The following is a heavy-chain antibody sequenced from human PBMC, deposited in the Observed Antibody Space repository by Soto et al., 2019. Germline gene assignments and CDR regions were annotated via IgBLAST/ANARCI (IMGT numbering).Heavy chain of an antibody. D-gene: IGHD3-3*01. Sequence: LSLTCTVSGGSISSGGYYWSWIRQHPGKGLEWIGYIYYSGSTYYNPSLKSRVTISVDTSKNQFSLKLSSVTAADTAVYYCARLAATHYDFWSDPGHYYGMDVWGQGTTVTAP. J-gene: IGHJ6*02. CDR3: ARLAATHYDFWSDPGHYYGMDV. CDR2: IYYSGST. CDR1: GGSISSGGYY. V-gene: IGHV4-31*03.